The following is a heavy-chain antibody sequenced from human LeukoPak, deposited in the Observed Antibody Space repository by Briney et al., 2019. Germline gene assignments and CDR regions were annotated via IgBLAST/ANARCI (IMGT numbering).Heavy chain of an antibody. D-gene: IGHD1-26*01. CDR2: IYPGDSGS. CDR3: GMSGDRVPLQDDVFDV. CDR1: GYSFTSYC. J-gene: IGHJ3*01. Sequence: GESLKISCKVSGYSFTSYCIGWVRQMPGKGLEWMGIIYPGDSGSTYSPSFQGQVTIPVDKSINTAYLQWSSLQASDTAMYYCGMSGDRVPLQDDVFDVWGQGTMVTVST. V-gene: IGHV5-51*01.